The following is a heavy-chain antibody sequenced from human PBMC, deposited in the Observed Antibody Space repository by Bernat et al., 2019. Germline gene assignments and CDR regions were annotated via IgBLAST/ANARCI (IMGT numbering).Heavy chain of an antibody. J-gene: IGHJ6*03. Sequence: QVQLVESGGGVVQPGGSLGLSCAASGFTFSDYYMSWIRQAPGKGLDWVSYISSSSSYTNYADSVKGRFTISRDNAKNSLYLQMNSLRAEDTAVYYCARGTSTSAPYMDVWGKGTTVTVSS. CDR2: ISSSSSYT. CDR3: ARGTSTSAPYMDV. CDR1: GFTFSDYY. V-gene: IGHV3-11*05. D-gene: IGHD2-2*01.